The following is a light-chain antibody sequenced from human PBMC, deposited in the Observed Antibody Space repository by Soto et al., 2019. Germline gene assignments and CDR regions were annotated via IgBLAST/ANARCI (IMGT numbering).Light chain of an antibody. J-gene: IGLJ2*01. CDR2: DGS. V-gene: IGLV2-11*01. CDR3: CSYAGRLGVV. Sequence: QSVLTQPRSVSGSPGQSVTISCTGNSSDVGSYNYVSWYQQHPGKAPKFMIYDGSMRPSGVPDRFSGSKSGNTASLTISGLQAEDEAHYYCCSYAGRLGVVFGGGTQLTVL. CDR1: SSDVGSYNY.